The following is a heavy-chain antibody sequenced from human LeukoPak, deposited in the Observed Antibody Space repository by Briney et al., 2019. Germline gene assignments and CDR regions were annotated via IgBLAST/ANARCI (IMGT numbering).Heavy chain of an antibody. CDR2: INPNSGGT. CDR3: ARVPGYYDSSGYPGY. CDR1: GYSFTGYY. J-gene: IGHJ4*02. D-gene: IGHD3-22*01. V-gene: IGHV1-2*02. Sequence: ASVKVSCKASGYSFTGYYIHWVRQVPGQGLEWMGWINPNSGGTNYAQKFQGRVTTTRDTSISTVYMEVSRLRSDDTAVYYCARVPGYYDSSGYPGYWGQGTLVTVSS.